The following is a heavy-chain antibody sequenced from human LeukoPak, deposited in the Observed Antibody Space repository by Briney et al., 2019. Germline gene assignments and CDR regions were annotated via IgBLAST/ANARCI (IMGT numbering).Heavy chain of an antibody. V-gene: IGHV3-48*01. CDR3: AGFSTSWRTFDY. D-gene: IGHD2-2*01. CDR2: ISSASNTI. CDR1: GFTFSSYS. Sequence: GGSLRLSCAASGFTFSSYSMNWVRQAPGKGLEWVSYISSASNTIYYADSVKGRFTISRDNAKNSLYLQMNSLRAEDTAVYYCAGFSTSWRTFDYWGQGTLVTVSS. J-gene: IGHJ4*02.